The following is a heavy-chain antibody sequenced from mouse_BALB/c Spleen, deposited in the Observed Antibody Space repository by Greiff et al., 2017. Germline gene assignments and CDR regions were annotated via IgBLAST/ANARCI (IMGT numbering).Heavy chain of an antibody. Sequence: EVQLVESGGGLVKPGGSLKLSCAASGFTFSSFGMHWVRQAPEKGLEWVAYISSGSSTIYYADTVKGRFTISRDNPKNTLFLQMTSLRSEDTAMYYCARWGLRDYAMDYWGQGTSVTVSS. CDR1: GFTFSSFG. J-gene: IGHJ4*01. D-gene: IGHD6-2*01. CDR2: ISSGSSTI. V-gene: IGHV5-17*02. CDR3: ARWGLRDYAMDY.